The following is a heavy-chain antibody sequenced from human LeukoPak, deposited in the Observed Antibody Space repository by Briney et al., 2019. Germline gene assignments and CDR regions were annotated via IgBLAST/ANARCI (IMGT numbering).Heavy chain of an antibody. CDR2: IYYSGST. D-gene: IGHD3-22*01. CDR1: GGSISSSRYY. J-gene: IGHJ4*02. CDR3: ARHYYDSSGYYGLLGY. V-gene: IGHV4-39*01. Sequence: SETLSLTCTVSGGSISSSRYYWGWIRQPPGKGLEWIGSIYYSGSTYYNPSLKSRVTISVDTSKNQFSLKLSSVTAADTAVYYCARHYYDSSGYYGLLGYWGQGTLVTVSS.